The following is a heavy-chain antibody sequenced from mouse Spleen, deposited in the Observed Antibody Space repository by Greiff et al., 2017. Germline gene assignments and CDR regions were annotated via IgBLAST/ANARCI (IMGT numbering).Heavy chain of an antibody. CDR2: FYPGSGSI. V-gene: IGHV1-62-2*01. CDR3: ARHEDQDYDGSRSFAY. J-gene: IGHJ3*01. D-gene: IGHD1-1*01. CDR1: GYTFTEYT. Sequence: VKLQESGAELVKPGASVKLSCKASGYTFTEYTIHWVKQRSGQGLEWIGWFYPGSGSIKYNEKFKDKATLTADKSSSTVYMELSRLTSEDSAVCFCARHEDQDYDGSRSFAYWGQGTLVTVSA.